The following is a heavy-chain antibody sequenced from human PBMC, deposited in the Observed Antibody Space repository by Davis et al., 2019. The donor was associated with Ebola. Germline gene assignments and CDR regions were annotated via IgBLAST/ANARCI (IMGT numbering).Heavy chain of an antibody. D-gene: IGHD3-10*01. J-gene: IGHJ4*02. CDR1: GGSFSDYF. Sequence: MPGGSLRLSCAVYGGSFSDYFWSWIRQSPGKGLEWIGKVSHGGVTDYTPSLKSRVTMSVDTSNNQLSLRLTAVTAADTAVYYCATRATDYYGAGSRYPGRVETDYWGRGTLVTVSS. CDR3: ATRATDYYGAGSRYPGRVETDY. CDR2: VSHGGVT. V-gene: IGHV4-34*01.